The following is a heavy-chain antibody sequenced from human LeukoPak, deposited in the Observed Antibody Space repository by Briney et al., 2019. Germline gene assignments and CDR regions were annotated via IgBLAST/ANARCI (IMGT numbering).Heavy chain of an antibody. CDR1: GFPFSSYG. D-gene: IGHD6-13*01. J-gene: IGHJ6*02. CDR2: IWYDGSNK. CDR3: AKGRLTIAAAGTGYYYYGMDV. V-gene: IGHV3-33*06. Sequence: GGSLRLSCAASGFPFSSYGMHWVRQAPGKGLAWVEVIWYDGSNKYYADSVKGQFTISRDNSKNTLYLQMNSLRAEDTAVYYCAKGRLTIAAAGTGYYYYGMDVWGQGTTVTVSS.